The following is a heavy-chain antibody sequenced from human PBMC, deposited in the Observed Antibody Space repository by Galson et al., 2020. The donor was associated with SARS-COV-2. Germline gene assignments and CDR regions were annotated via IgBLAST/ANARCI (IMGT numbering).Heavy chain of an antibody. J-gene: IGHJ4*02. CDR1: GFALSDHY. CDR2: TRNKANSYTT. CDR3: SRGKLVGDMVVPDF. D-gene: IGHD2-21*01. V-gene: IGHV3-72*01. Sequence: GGSLRLSCAASGFALSDHYMDWVRQAPGKGLEWVGRTRNKANSYTTEYAASVKGRFTISRDDSKNSLYLQMNSLKTEDTSVYYCSRGKLVGDMVVPDFWGQGTLVTVSS.